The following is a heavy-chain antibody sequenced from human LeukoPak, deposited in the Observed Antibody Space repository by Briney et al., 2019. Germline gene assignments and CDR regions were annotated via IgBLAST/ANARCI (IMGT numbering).Heavy chain of an antibody. V-gene: IGHV3-15*01. CDR3: ANIFGGNSHRSDY. Sequence: PGGSLRLSCAASGFTFSSAWMSWVRQAPGQGLEWLGRIKTKTDGGTTDYAALVKGRFTISRDDSKDTLYLQMNSLKSDDTAVYYCANIFGGNSHRSDYWGQGTLVTVSS. D-gene: IGHD4-23*01. CDR2: IKTKTDGGTT. CDR1: GFTFSSAW. J-gene: IGHJ4*02.